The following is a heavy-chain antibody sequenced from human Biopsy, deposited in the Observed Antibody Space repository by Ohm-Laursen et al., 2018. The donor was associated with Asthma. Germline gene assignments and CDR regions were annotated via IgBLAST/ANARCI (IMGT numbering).Heavy chain of an antibody. CDR3: ARVFESSEWGPFYHFGLDV. J-gene: IGHJ6*02. V-gene: IGHV3-11*01. Sequence: SLRLSCAASGFSFRDYYMTCMRQAPGKGLEWVSSISSSGSTTYPAESVKGRFTISRDNAQKSLFLQMGSLRAEDTAIYYCARVFESSEWGPFYHFGLDVWGQGTTVAVSS. D-gene: IGHD6-25*01. CDR1: GFSFRDYY. CDR2: ISSSGSTT.